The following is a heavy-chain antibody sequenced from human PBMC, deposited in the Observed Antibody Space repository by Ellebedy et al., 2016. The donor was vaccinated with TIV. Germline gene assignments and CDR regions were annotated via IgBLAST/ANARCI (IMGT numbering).Heavy chain of an antibody. CDR3: AICGDCSGGLDY. V-gene: IGHV4-39*01. J-gene: IGHJ4*02. CDR1: GGSISTSTSY. Sequence: SETLSLXXTVSGGSISTSTSYWGWIRQPPGKGLEWIGSIYYSGSTYYNPSLKSRVTISVDTSKDQFSLELSSVTAADSAVYYCAICGDCSGGLDYWGQGTLVTVSS. CDR2: IYYSGST. D-gene: IGHD2-15*01.